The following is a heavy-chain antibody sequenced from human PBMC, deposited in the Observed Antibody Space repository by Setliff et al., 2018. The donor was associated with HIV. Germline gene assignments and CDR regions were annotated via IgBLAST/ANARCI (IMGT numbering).Heavy chain of an antibody. CDR3: ARMGGGLWFGARDY. Sequence: GASVKVSCKASGGTFSSYAISWVRQAPGQGLEWMGGIIPILGIANYAQKFQGRVTITADESTSTAYMELSSLRSEDTAVYYCARMGGGLWFGARDYWGQGTLVTVPQ. D-gene: IGHD3-10*01. V-gene: IGHV1-69*10. J-gene: IGHJ4*02. CDR2: IIPILGIA. CDR1: GGTFSSYA.